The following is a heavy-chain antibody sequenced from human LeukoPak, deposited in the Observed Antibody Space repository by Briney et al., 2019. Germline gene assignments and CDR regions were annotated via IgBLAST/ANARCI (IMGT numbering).Heavy chain of an antibody. V-gene: IGHV3-7*05. CDR2: IKEDGSEE. CDR3: ARLPLTARRHFDY. J-gene: IGHJ4*02. D-gene: IGHD5-18*01. Sequence: GGSLRLSCAASGFTFSNYWMSWVRQAPGIGLEWLANIKEDGSEEFYVDSVKGRFTISRDNAKNSLSLQMNSLRVEDTAVYYCARLPLTARRHFDYWGQGTLVTVSS. CDR1: GFTFSNYW.